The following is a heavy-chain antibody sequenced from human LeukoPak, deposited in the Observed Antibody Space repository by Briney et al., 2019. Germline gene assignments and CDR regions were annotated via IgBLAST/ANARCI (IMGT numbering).Heavy chain of an antibody. CDR2: ISYDGSNK. Sequence: GGSLRLSCAASGFTFSSYAMHWVRRAPGKGLEWVAVISYDGSNKYYADSVKGRFTISRDNSKNTLYLQMNSLRAEDTAVYYCARDKTAAGDVDYWGQGTLVTVSS. D-gene: IGHD6-13*01. CDR3: ARDKTAAGDVDY. V-gene: IGHV3-30-3*01. J-gene: IGHJ4*02. CDR1: GFTFSSYA.